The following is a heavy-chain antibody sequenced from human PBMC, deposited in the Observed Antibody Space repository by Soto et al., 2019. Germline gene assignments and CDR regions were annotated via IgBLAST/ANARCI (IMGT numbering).Heavy chain of an antibody. CDR2: IYFTGKT. CDR1: GDSIRDGGYY. CDR3: AKDPSPQPIPAVTPGWFDP. D-gene: IGHD6-25*01. Sequence: AHLQESGPGLVKPSETLSLTCTVSGDSIRDGGYYWAWIRQRPGQGLEWMGHIYFTGKTNYNPSLENRLSMSVDMSRRQLYLRLTSVTAADTAVYFCAKDPSPQPIPAVTPGWFDPWGQGIAVTVSS. V-gene: IGHV4-31*03. J-gene: IGHJ5*02.